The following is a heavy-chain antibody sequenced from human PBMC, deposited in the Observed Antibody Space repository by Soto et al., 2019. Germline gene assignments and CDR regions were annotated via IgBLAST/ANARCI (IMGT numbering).Heavy chain of an antibody. D-gene: IGHD4-17*01. CDR2: IYYSGSP. CDR1: GASISTLTYT. Sequence: QLQLQESGPGLVKPSETLSLTCTVSGASISTLTYTWGWIRQPPGKGLEWIGNIYYSGSPYYNPSLKSRVTISVDTSKNQFSLRLRSVTAADTAHYFCARHTMTTVTTFYFWGKGTLVTVSS. V-gene: IGHV4-39*01. CDR3: ARHTMTTVTTFYF. J-gene: IGHJ4*02.